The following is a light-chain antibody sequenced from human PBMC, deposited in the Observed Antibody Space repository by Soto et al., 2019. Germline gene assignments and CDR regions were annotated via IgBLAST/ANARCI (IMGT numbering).Light chain of an antibody. J-gene: IGKJ1*01. CDR2: EVS. CDR1: QSLLHITGETF. CDR3: QQYGSSSWT. Sequence: DVVMTQTPLSLSVAPGQPASISCKSSQSLLHITGETFLFWYLQKPGQSPQLLIYEVSTRVSGVPDRFSGSGSGTEFTLTISRLEPEDFAVYYCQQYGSSSWTFGQGTKVDIK. V-gene: IGKV2-29*01.